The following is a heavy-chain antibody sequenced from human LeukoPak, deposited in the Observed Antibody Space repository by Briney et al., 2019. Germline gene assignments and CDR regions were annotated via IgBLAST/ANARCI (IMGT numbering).Heavy chain of an antibody. V-gene: IGHV1-46*04. J-gene: IGHJ4*02. CDR1: GYTFTSYG. CDR3: ARDSSGYDYAPVDY. Sequence: ASVKVSCKASGYTFTSYGTSWVRQAPGQGLGWMGIINPSGGTTSYAQKLQGRVTMTRDTSTSTVYMELSSRRSEDTAVYYCARDSSGYDYAPVDYWGQGTLVTVSS. D-gene: IGHD5-12*01. CDR2: INPSGGTT.